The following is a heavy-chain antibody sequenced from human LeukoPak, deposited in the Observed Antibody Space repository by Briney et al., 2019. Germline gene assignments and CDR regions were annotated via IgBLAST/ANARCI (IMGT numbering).Heavy chain of an antibody. J-gene: IGHJ4*02. CDR2: ISSGTTI. Sequence: GGSLRLSCAASGFTFSDYYMSWTRQAPGKGLEWVSYISSGTTIYYADSMKGRFIISRDNSKNSLYLQMNSLRAEDTAVYYCARVYSSSYYAIDYWGQGTLVTVSS. V-gene: IGHV3-11*01. CDR3: ARVYSSSYYAIDY. CDR1: GFTFSDYY. D-gene: IGHD6-13*01.